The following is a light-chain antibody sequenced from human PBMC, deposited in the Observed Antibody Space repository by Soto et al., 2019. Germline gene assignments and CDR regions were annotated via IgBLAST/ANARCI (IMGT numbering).Light chain of an antibody. CDR2: GAS. J-gene: IGKJ4*01. CDR1: QSVSSSY. CDR3: QQYDGSLGLN. V-gene: IGKV3-20*01. Sequence: EIVLTQSPGTLSLSPGERATLSCRASQSVSSSYLAWYQQKPGQAPRLLIYGASSRATGIPDRFSGSGSGTDFTLTISRLEPEDFAVYYCQQYDGSLGLNFGGGTKVEIK.